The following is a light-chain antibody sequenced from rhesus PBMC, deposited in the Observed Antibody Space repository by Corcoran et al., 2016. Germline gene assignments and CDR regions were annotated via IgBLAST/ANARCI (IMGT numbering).Light chain of an antibody. CDR1: NSGIGSCSD. J-gene: IGLJ6*01. CDR2: RVS. Sequence: QAAPTQPPSVSKSLGQSVTISCAGTNSGIGSCSDVSWYQQHPGTDPRLLIYRVSNRISGVSDRFSGFKSGSTTSLTISGLQAEDEAIYYCCSYTSGSTFVFGSATKLTVL. V-gene: IGLV2-26*01. CDR3: CSYTSGSTFV.